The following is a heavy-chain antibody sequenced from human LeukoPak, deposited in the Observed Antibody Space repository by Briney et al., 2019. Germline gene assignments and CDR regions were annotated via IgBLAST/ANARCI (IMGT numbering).Heavy chain of an antibody. CDR3: ARDLGDGYNFDY. D-gene: IGHD5-24*01. CDR1: GGSISSYY. Sequence: SETLSLTCTVSGGSISSYYWSLIRQPPGKGLEWIGYIYYSGSTNDNPSLKSRVTISVDTSKNQFSLKLSSVTAADTAVYYCARDLGDGYNFDYWGQGTLVTVSS. V-gene: IGHV4-59*01. J-gene: IGHJ4*02. CDR2: IYYSGST.